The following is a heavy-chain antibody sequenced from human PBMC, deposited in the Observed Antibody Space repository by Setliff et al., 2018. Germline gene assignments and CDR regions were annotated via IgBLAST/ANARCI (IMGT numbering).Heavy chain of an antibody. D-gene: IGHD3-10*01. CDR2: VSVSGDNT. CDR1: GLTFNSYA. Sequence: GSLRLSCAASGLTFNSYAMSWVRQAPGKGLEWVSSVSVSGDNTYYTDSVKGRFTTSRDNSKNTLSLQMTSLRTDDTALYYCATARRGYQYGSGSLFDDWGQGTQVTVSS. J-gene: IGHJ4*02. CDR3: ATARRGYQYGSGSLFDD. V-gene: IGHV3-23*01.